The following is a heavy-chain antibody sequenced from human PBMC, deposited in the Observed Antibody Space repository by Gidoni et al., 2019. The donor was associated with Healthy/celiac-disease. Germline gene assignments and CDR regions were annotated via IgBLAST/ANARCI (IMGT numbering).Heavy chain of an antibody. J-gene: IGHJ2*01. CDR3: ARHRAPYYYDSSGYYENHRYWYFDL. V-gene: IGHV4-39*01. Sequence: QLQLQESGPGLVKPSETLSLTCTVSGVSISSSSYYWGWIRQPPGKGLEWIESIYYSGSPYYTPSLKSRVTISVDTSKNQFSLKQSSVTAADTAVYYCARHRAPYYYDSSGYYENHRYWYFDLWGRGTLVTVSS. CDR1: GVSISSSSYY. D-gene: IGHD3-22*01. CDR2: IYYSGSP.